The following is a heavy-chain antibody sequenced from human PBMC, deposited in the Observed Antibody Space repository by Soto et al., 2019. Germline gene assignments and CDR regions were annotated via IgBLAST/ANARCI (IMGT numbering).Heavy chain of an antibody. D-gene: IGHD4-4*01. CDR1: GGSISSYY. CDR2: IYYSGST. J-gene: IGHJ4*02. CDR3: ARELPRGTVRL. Sequence: KTSETLSLTCTVSGGSISSYYWSLIRQPPGKGLEWIGYIYYSGSTNYNPSLKSRVTISVDTSKNQFSLKLSSVTAADTAVYYCARELPRGTVRLWGQGTLATVSS. V-gene: IGHV4-59*01.